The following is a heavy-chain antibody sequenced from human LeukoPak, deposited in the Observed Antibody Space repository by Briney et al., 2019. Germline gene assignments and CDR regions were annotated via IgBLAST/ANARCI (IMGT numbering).Heavy chain of an antibody. CDR2: LYYSGHT. D-gene: IGHD2-2*01. Sequence: TSETLSLTCTVSGGSVSNHYWTWIRQPPGKGLEWIGHLYYSGHTNYNPSLRSRVTISVDTSKTQFSLKLTSVTAADTAVYYCARARYANARYAFDIWGHGTMVTVSS. V-gene: IGHV4-59*02. J-gene: IGHJ3*02. CDR3: ARARYANARYAFDI. CDR1: GGSVSNHY.